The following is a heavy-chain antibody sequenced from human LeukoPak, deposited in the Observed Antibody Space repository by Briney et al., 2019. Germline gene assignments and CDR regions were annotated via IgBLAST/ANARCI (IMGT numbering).Heavy chain of an antibody. D-gene: IGHD3-22*01. Sequence: SETLSLTCTVSGSSISSSSYYWGWIRQPPGKGLEWIGSIYYSGSTYYNPSLKSRVTISVDTSKNQFSLKLSSVTAADTAVYYCARLTSVSWLLLGGLTYYFDYWGQGTLVTVSS. J-gene: IGHJ4*02. V-gene: IGHV4-39*01. CDR1: GSSISSSSYY. CDR2: IYYSGST. CDR3: ARLTSVSWLLLGGLTYYFDY.